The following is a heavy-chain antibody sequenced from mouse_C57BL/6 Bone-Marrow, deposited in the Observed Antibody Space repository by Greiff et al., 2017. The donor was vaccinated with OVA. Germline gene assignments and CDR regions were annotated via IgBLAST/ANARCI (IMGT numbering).Heavy chain of an antibody. Sequence: EVQLQESGPGLVKPSQSLSLTCSVTGYSITSGYYWHWIRQFPGNKLEWMGYISYDGSNNYNPSLKNRISITRDTSKNQFFLKLNSVTTEDTATYYCARDGYYAWFAYWGQGTLVTVSA. CDR2: ISYDGSN. V-gene: IGHV3-6*01. CDR1: GYSITSGYY. CDR3: ARDGYYAWFAY. D-gene: IGHD2-3*01. J-gene: IGHJ3*01.